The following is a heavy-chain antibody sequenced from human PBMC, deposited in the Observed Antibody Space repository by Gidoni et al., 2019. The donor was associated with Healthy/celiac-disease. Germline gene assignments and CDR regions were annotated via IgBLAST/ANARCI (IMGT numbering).Heavy chain of an antibody. J-gene: IGHJ4*02. CDR1: GFTFSSNA. V-gene: IGHV3-23*01. CDR3: AKSVGDTGLFDY. D-gene: IGHD1-26*01. CDR2: INGSGGST. Sequence: EEQRLESGGGLVEPRGSLRLTCTPSGFTFSSNAMRWVRHAPGKGLEWVSAINGSGGSTYYADSVKGRFTISRDNSKNTLYLQMNSLRAEDTAVYYCAKSVGDTGLFDYWGQGTLVTVSP.